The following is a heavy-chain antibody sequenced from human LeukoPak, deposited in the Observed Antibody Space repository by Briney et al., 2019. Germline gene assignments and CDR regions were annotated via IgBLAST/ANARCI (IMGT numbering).Heavy chain of an antibody. CDR1: GLTFSSNY. CDR2: IYYSGST. Sequence: LRLSCAASGLTFSSNYMSWIRQPPGKGLEWVGYIYYSGSTYYNPSLKSRVTISVDTSKNQFSLKLSSVTAADTAVYYCAREYSSYYYDSSGYSIDYWGQGTLVTVSS. J-gene: IGHJ4*02. CDR3: AREYSSYYYDSSGYSIDY. V-gene: IGHV4-30-4*08. D-gene: IGHD3-22*01.